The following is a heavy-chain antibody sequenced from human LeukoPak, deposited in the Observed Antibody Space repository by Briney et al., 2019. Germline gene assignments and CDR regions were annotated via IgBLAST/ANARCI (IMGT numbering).Heavy chain of an antibody. D-gene: IGHD3-22*01. V-gene: IGHV1-8*01. CDR3: ARRSGYYSPSDY. CDR1: GYTFTSYD. J-gene: IGHJ4*02. Sequence: GASVKVSCKASGYTFTSYDINWVRQATGQVLGWMGWMNPNSGNTGYAQKFQGRVTMTRNTSISTAYMELSSLRSEDTAVYYCARRSGYYSPSDYWGQGTLVTVSS. CDR2: MNPNSGNT.